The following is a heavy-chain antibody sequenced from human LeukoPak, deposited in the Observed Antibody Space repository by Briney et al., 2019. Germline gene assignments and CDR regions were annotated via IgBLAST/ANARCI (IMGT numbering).Heavy chain of an antibody. CDR2: LYNAGST. V-gene: IGHV3-53*01. Sequence: PGGSLRLSCVASGFTVSNKYMSWVRQAPGKGLEWVSVLYNAGSTYYADSVKGRFTISRDNSKNTLYLQMYSLRAEDTAVYYCAREDLTIDYWGQGTLVTVSS. CDR1: GFTVSNKY. J-gene: IGHJ4*02. CDR3: AREDLTIDY. D-gene: IGHD3-9*01.